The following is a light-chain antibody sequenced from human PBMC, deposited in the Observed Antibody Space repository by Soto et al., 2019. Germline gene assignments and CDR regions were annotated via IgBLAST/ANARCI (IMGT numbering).Light chain of an antibody. CDR1: SSDVGGYNY. Sequence: QSALTQPRPVSGSPGQSVTISCRGTSSDVGGYNYVSWYQQHPGKAPKLMIYDVSKRPSGVPDRFSGSKSGNTASLTISGLQAEDEAHYYCCSYAGSYTYVFGNGTKVTGL. CDR3: CSYAGSYTYV. V-gene: IGLV2-11*01. J-gene: IGLJ1*01. CDR2: DVS.